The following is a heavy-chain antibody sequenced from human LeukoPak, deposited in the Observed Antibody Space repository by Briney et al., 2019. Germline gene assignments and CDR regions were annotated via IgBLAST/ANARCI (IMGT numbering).Heavy chain of an antibody. CDR3: AKDSYSKGDF. V-gene: IGHV3-30-3*01. CDR1: GFTFSSYA. Sequence: GGSLRLSCAASGFTFSSYAMHWVRQAPGKGLEWVAVISYDGSNKYYADSVKGRFTISRDNSKNTLYLQMNSLRAEGTAVYYCAKDSYSKGDFWGQGVLVTVSS. J-gene: IGHJ4*02. D-gene: IGHD6-13*01. CDR2: ISYDGSNK.